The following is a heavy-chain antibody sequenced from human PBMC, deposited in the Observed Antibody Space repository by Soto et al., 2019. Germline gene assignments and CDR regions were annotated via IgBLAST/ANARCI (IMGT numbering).Heavy chain of an antibody. CDR1: GGTFSSYD. J-gene: IGHJ4*02. CDR2: IIPIFGTA. D-gene: IGHD6-13*01. CDR3: ARDREAGIAAAAPDY. Sequence: ASLKVFCKASGGTFSSYDLSCVRQARGQGLEWMGGIIPIFGTANYAQKFQGRVTITADESTSTAYMELSSLRSEDTAVYYCARDREAGIAAAAPDYWGQGTLVTVS. V-gene: IGHV1-69*13.